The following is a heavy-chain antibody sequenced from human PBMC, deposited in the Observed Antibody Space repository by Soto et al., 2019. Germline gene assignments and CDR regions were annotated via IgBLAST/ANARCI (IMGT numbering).Heavy chain of an antibody. CDR1: GFTFSTYA. D-gene: IGHD3-10*01. CDR2: ISDSGGRT. Sequence: GGSLRLSCAASGFTFSTYAMSWVRQAPGKGLEWVSTISDSGGRTYYAASVKGRFTISRDNSKNTLYLLMNSLSAEDTALYYCAKFHGSGTYYNFPDYWGQGTLVTVSS. CDR3: AKFHGSGTYYNFPDY. J-gene: IGHJ4*02. V-gene: IGHV3-23*01.